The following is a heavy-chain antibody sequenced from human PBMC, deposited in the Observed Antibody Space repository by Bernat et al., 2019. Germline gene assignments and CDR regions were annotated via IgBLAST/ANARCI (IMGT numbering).Heavy chain of an antibody. CDR1: GFTSSSYA. J-gene: IGHJ3*02. V-gene: IGHV3-23*04. CDR2: ISGSGAGT. Sequence: EVHLVESGGGLVQPGGSLRLSCAASGFTSSSYAMSWVRQAPGKGLEWVSGISGSGAGTYYADSVKGRFTISRDNSKSTLYLQMNSLRAEDTAVYYCVKDLLTGTTIRRDAFDIWGQGTVVTVSS. D-gene: IGHD1-1*01. CDR3: VKDLLTGTTIRRDAFDI.